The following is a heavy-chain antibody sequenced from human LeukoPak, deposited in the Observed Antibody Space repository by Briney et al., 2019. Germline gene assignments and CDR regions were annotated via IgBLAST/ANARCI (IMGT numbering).Heavy chain of an antibody. J-gene: IGHJ4*02. CDR2: IRYDGSNK. CDR3: AKDSYDFWSGTPGY. CDR1: GFSFTTYS. D-gene: IGHD3-3*01. V-gene: IGHV3-30*02. Sequence: GGSLRLSCRASGFSFTTYSMNWVRQAPGKGLEWVAFIRYDGSNKYYADSVKGRFTISRDNSKNTLYLQMNSLRAEDTAVYYCAKDSYDFWSGTPGYWGQGTLVTVSS.